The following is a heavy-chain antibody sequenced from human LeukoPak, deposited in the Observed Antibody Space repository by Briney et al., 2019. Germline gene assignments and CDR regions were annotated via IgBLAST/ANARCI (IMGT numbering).Heavy chain of an antibody. D-gene: IGHD6-19*01. CDR3: ARGPAGYSSGWYWFDP. J-gene: IGHJ5*02. CDR1: GGTFSSYA. V-gene: IGHV1-18*01. CDR2: ISAYNGNT. Sequence: ASVKVSCKASGGTFSSYAISWVRQAPGQGLEWMGWISAYNGNTNYAQKLQGRVTMTTDTSTSTAYMELRSPRSDDTAVYYCARGPAGYSSGWYWFDPWGQGTLVTVSS.